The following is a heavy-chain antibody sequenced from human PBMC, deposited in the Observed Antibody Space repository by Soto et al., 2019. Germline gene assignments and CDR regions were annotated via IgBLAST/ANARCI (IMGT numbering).Heavy chain of an antibody. V-gene: IGHV4-39*01. J-gene: IGHJ4*02. CDR1: GGSIRSSRDY. CDR2: IDYSGRT. CDR3: ARHPRQGRLDYFDY. Sequence: PSETLSLTCTVSGGSIRSSRDYWGWVRQPPGKGLEWIGSIDYSGRTYYNPSLKSRVSIYVDKSKNQFSLRLSSVAAADTAVHYCARHPRQGRLDYFDYWGQGTLVTVSS.